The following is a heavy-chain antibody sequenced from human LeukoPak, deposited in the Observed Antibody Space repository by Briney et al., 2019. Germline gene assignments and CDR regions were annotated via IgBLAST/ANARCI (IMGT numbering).Heavy chain of an antibody. J-gene: IGHJ4*02. CDR1: GFTFGSYS. CDR3: ARVAVADFDY. CDR2: ISSSSSYI. V-gene: IGHV3-21*01. Sequence: GVSLRLSCAASGFTFGSYSMNWVRQAPGKGLEWVSSISSSSSYIYYADSVKGRFTISRDNAKNSLYLQMNSLRAEDTAVYYCARVAVADFDYWGQGTLVTVSS. D-gene: IGHD6-19*01.